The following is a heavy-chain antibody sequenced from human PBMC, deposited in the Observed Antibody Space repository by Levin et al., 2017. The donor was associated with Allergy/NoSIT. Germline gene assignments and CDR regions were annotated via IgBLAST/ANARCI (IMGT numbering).Heavy chain of an antibody. V-gene: IGHV3-23*01. J-gene: IGHJ2*01. CDR1: GFTFSSYA. CDR2: ISGSGGST. CDR3: AKLGYCSGGSCYSYWYFDL. Sequence: GGSLRLSFAASGFTFSSYAMSWVRQAPGKGLEWVSAISGSGGSTYYADSVKGRFTISRDNSKNTLYLQMNSLRAEDTAVYYCAKLGYCSGGSCYSYWYFDLWGRGTLVTVSS. D-gene: IGHD2-15*01.